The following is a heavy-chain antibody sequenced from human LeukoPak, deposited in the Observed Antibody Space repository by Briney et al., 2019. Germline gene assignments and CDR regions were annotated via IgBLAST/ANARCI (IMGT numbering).Heavy chain of an antibody. CDR3: ARESLSQCNYGYGSFDY. CDR2: IYSSGTT. CDR1: GGSFNGYY. D-gene: IGHD5-18*01. V-gene: IGHV4-59*01. J-gene: IGHJ4*02. Sequence: SETLSLTCTVSGGSFNGYYWSWIRQPPGKGLEWIGYIYSSGTTNYNPSLKSRVTISVDTSKNQFSLKLSSVTAADTALYYCARESLSQCNYGYGSFDYWGQGTLVTVSS.